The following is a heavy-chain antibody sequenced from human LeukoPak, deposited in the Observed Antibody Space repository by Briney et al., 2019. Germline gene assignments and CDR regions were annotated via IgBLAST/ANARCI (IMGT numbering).Heavy chain of an antibody. CDR1: GYTFTSYG. CDR2: ISAYNGNT. CDR3: ARREYYYDSSGYNANDAFDI. Sequence: GASVKVSCKASGYTFTSYGISWMRQAPGQGLEWMGWISAYNGNTNYAQKLQGRVTMTTDTSTSTAYMELRSLRSDDTAVYYCARREYYYDSSGYNANDAFDIWGQGTMVTVSS. D-gene: IGHD3-22*01. V-gene: IGHV1-18*01. J-gene: IGHJ3*02.